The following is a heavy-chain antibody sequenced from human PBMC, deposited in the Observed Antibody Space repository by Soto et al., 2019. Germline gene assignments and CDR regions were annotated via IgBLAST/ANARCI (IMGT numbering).Heavy chain of an antibody. CDR2: IKSKTDGGTT. CDR3: TTGGLRPYYYGMDV. D-gene: IGHD3-16*01. V-gene: IGHV3-15*01. Sequence: GGSLRLSFAASGFTFSNAWMSWVRQAPGKGLEWVGRIKSKTDGGTTDYAAPVKGRFTISRDDSKNTLYLQMNSLKTEDTAVYYCTTGGLRPYYYGMDVWGQGTTVTVSS. CDR1: GFTFSNAW. J-gene: IGHJ6*02.